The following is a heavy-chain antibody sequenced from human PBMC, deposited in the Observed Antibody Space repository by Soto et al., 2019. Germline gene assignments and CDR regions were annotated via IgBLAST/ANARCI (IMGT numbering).Heavy chain of an antibody. D-gene: IGHD2-21*02. CDR1: GYTFTSYA. CDR2: VNAVNGNT. V-gene: IGHV1-3*01. Sequence: QVQLVQSGAEVKKPGASVKVSCKASGYTFTSYAMRWVRQAPGQRLEWMGWVNAVNGNTKYSQKFQGRVTITRDTSASTAYMELSSVRSEDTAVYYCAIGFSGGDADRFDPCGQGTLVTVSS. CDR3: AIGFSGGDADRFDP. J-gene: IGHJ5*02.